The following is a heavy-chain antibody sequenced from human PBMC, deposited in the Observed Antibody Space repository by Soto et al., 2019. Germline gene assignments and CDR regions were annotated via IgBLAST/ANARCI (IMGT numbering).Heavy chain of an antibody. V-gene: IGHV1-2*02. J-gene: IGHJ6*02. CDR3: ARTGCTLLYGMDV. D-gene: IGHD6-19*01. Sequence: ASVKVSFKASGYTFTGYYMHWLRQAPGQGLEWMGWINPNSGGTNSAQKFQGRVTMTRDTSISTAYMELSRLRSDDTAVYYCARTGCTLLYGMDVWGQGTTVTVSS. CDR2: INPNSGGT. CDR1: GYTFTGYY.